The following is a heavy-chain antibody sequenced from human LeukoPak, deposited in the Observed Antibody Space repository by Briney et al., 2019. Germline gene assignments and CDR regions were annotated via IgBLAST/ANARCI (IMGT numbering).Heavy chain of an antibody. J-gene: IGHJ5*02. D-gene: IGHD6-19*01. CDR3: ARALAVAGTGGFDP. V-gene: IGHV3-33*01. CDR2: IWYDGSNK. CDR1: GFTFSSYG. Sequence: GGSLRLSCAASGFTFSSYGMHWVRQAPGKGLEWVAVIWYDGSNKYYADSVKGRFTISRDNAKNTLYLQMSSLRAEDTAVYYCARALAVAGTGGFDPWGQGTLVTVSS.